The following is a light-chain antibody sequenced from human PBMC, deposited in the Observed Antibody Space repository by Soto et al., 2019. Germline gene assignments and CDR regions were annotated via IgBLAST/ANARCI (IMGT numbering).Light chain of an antibody. V-gene: IGKV1-13*02. J-gene: IGKJ1*01. CDR2: DAS. CDR1: QGIATG. CDR3: QQYHGSSGT. Sequence: IQLTQSPSSLSASIRDTVSITCRASQGIATGLAWYQQKPGAPPRLLIYDASTLQRGVPSRFSGGGSGTEFTLTISSLQPDDCATYYCQQYHGSSGTFGQGTKVDIK.